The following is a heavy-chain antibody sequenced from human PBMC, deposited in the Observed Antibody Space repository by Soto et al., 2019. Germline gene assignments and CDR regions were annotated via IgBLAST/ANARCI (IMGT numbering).Heavy chain of an antibody. CDR1: GGTFSSYA. J-gene: IGHJ5*02. CDR3: ARDRYYGSGRVGWFDP. CDR2: IIPIFGTA. Sequence: SVKVSCKASGGTFSSYAISWVRQAPGQGLEWMGGIIPIFGTANYAQKFQGRVTITADESTSTAYMELSSLRSEDTAVYYCARDRYYGSGRVGWFDPWGQGTLVTVSS. D-gene: IGHD3-10*01. V-gene: IGHV1-69*13.